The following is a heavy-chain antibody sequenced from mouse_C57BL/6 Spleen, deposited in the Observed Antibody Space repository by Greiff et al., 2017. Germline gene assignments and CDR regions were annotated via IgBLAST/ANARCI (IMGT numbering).Heavy chain of an antibody. CDR3: ATRGSSYYFDY. V-gene: IGHV1-4*01. Sequence: VKLQESGAELARPGASVKMSCKASGYTFTSYTMHWVKQRPGQGLEWIGYINPSSGYTKYNQKFKDKATLTADKSSSTAYMQLSSLTSEDSAVYYCATRGSSYYFDYWGQGTTLTVSS. CDR1: GYTFTSYT. J-gene: IGHJ2*01. D-gene: IGHD1-1*01. CDR2: INPSSGYT.